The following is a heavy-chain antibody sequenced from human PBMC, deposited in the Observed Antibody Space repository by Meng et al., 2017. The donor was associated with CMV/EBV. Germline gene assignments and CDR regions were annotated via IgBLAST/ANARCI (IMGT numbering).Heavy chain of an antibody. CDR3: AKALPSSGTYLFYFDY. V-gene: IGHV3-23*01. J-gene: IGHJ4*02. Sequence: GFTFRNYAMSWVRQAPGRGLEWVSGIDGSGSFTKYADSVKGRFTISRDNSKSTLDLQMNSLRAEDTALYYCAKALPSSGTYLFYFDYWGQGTLVTV. CDR2: IDGSGSFT. CDR1: GFTFRNYA. D-gene: IGHD1-26*01.